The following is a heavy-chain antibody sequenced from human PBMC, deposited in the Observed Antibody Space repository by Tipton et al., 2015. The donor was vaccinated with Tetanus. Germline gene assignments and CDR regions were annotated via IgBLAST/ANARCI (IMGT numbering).Heavy chain of an antibody. J-gene: IGHJ4*02. CDR2: INHRGGI. V-gene: IGHV4-34*01. D-gene: IGHD3-3*01. CDR3: ARANFDFSKKGPFDS. CDR1: GESFSGFY. Sequence: TLSLTCAVSGESFSGFYWHWIRQSPGKGLEWIGEINHRGGIAYNPSLKSRATISVDTSKNQFSLKLASVTAADTAVYFCARANFDFSKKGPFDSWGQGILVIVSA.